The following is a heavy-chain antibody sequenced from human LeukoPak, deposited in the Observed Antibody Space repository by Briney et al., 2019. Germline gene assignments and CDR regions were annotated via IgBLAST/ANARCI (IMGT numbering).Heavy chain of an antibody. Sequence: GGSLRLSCAASGFTFSNAWMSWVRQAPGKGLEWVGRIKSKTDGGTTDYAAPVKGRFTISRDDSKNTLYLQMDSLKTEDTAVYYCTTDLPDDYGDYGDYWGQGTLVTVSS. CDR3: TTDLPDDYGDYGDY. J-gene: IGHJ4*02. D-gene: IGHD4-17*01. V-gene: IGHV3-15*01. CDR2: IKSKTDGGTT. CDR1: GFTFSNAW.